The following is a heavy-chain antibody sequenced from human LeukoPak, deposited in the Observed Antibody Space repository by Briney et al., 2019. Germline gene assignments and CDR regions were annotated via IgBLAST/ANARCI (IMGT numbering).Heavy chain of an antibody. J-gene: IGHJ4*02. D-gene: IGHD3-22*01. V-gene: IGHV3-7*05. CDR3: ARSHLDSSGYYYFDY. CDR2: IKQDGSEK. CDR1: GFTFSSYW. Sequence: GGSLRLPCAASGFTFSSYWMSWVRQAPGKGLEWVANIKQDGSEKYYVDSVKGRFTISRDNAKNSLYLQMNSLRAEDTAVYYCARSHLDSSGYYYFDYWGQGTLVTVSS.